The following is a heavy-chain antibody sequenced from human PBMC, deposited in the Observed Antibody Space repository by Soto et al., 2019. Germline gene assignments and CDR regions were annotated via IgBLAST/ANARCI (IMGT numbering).Heavy chain of an antibody. V-gene: IGHV4-34*01. CDR1: RWSFSGYD. J-gene: IGHJ4*02. Sequence: PSETRSRTRSVSRWSFSGYDWSWIRQPPGKGLEWIGEMNHRGSANYNPALKSRVTILVDTSKNQVSLNVTSVTAADTAVYYCARGGFFDSGGGPFDYWGQGTRVNVS. D-gene: IGHD3-9*01. CDR2: MNHRGSA. CDR3: ARGGFFDSGGGPFDY.